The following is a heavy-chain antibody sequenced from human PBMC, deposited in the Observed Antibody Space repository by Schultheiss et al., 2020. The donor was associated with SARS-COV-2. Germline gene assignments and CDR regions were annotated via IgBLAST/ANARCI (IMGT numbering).Heavy chain of an antibody. J-gene: IGHJ6*03. V-gene: IGHV4-34*01. Sequence: SETLSLTCAVYGGSFSGYYWSWIRQPPGKGLEWIGYIYYSGSTYYNPSLKSRVTISVDTSKNQFSLKLSSVTAADTAVYYCARGAVVVPAATYYYYMDVWGKGTTVTVSS. CDR2: IYYSGST. CDR3: ARGAVVVPAATYYYYMDV. CDR1: GGSFSGYY. D-gene: IGHD2-2*01.